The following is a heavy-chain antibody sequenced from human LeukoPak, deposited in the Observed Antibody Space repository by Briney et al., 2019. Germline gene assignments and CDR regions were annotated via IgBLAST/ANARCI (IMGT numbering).Heavy chain of an antibody. CDR1: GFSFKNVW. Sequence: KAGGSLRLSCAASGFSFKNVWMSWVRQAPGKGLEWVGRIKSKTHGGTTDYAAAVKGRFTISRDDSKSTLYLQMNSLKTEDTALYYCITWNYDIMTGYSIWGQGTLVTVSS. CDR3: ITWNYDIMTGYSI. CDR2: IKSKTHGGTT. V-gene: IGHV3-15*01. J-gene: IGHJ4*02. D-gene: IGHD3-9*01.